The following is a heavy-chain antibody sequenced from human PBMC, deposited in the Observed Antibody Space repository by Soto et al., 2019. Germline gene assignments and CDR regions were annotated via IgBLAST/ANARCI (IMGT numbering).Heavy chain of an antibody. Sequence: ASVKVSCKASGYTFTGYYMHWVRQAPGQGLEWMGWINPNSGGTNYAQKFQGWVTMTRDTSISTAYMELSRLRSDDTAVYYCARRATYCTNGVCSHSHAFDIWGQGTMVTVSS. J-gene: IGHJ3*02. CDR1: GYTFTGYY. V-gene: IGHV1-2*04. D-gene: IGHD2-8*01. CDR2: INPNSGGT. CDR3: ARRATYCTNGVCSHSHAFDI.